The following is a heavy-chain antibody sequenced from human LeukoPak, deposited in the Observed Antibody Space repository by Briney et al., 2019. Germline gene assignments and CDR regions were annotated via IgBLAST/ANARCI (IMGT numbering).Heavy chain of an antibody. CDR3: AKHQQIYGDSLMDV. D-gene: IGHD4-17*01. CDR2: IRGNGART. J-gene: IGHJ6*02. V-gene: IGHV3-23*01. CDR1: GFTFSNYA. Sequence: PWGSLRVSCAASGFTFSNYAMSWVRQAPGKGLEWVSSIRGNGARTDYADSVKGRFTISRDNSKNTLYLQMNSLRAEDTAVYYCAKHQQIYGDSLMDVWGQGTTVTVS.